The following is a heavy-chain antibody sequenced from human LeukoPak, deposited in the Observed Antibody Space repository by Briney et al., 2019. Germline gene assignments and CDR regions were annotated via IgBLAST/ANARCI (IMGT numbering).Heavy chain of an antibody. D-gene: IGHD1-1*01. CDR1: GFTFSSYW. V-gene: IGHV3-74*01. J-gene: IGHJ4*02. CDR3: ARNWNNDY. Sequence: PGGSLTLSCAVSGFTFSSYWMHWVRQAPGKGRVWVSRINSYESSTSYADSVKGRFTISRDNAKNTLYPQVNSLRAEDTAVYYCARNWNNDYWGQGTLVTVSS. CDR2: INSYESST.